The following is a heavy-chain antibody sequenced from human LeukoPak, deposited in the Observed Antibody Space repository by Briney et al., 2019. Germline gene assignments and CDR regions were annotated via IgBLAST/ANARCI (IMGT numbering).Heavy chain of an antibody. J-gene: IGHJ4*02. V-gene: IGHV3-53*01. Sequence: GGSLTLSCAASGIAVTGNYMSWVRQPPGEGLEWVSFISINTDTFYADSVRGRFTISRDSSENTLFLQMNSLRDEDSAVYYCAIAQSWDELFDSWGQGTLVTVSS. CDR2: ISINTDT. CDR3: AIAQSWDELFDS. D-gene: IGHD1-26*01. CDR1: GIAVTGNY.